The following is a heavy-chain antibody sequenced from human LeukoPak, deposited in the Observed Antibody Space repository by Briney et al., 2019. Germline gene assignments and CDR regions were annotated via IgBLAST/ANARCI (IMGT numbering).Heavy chain of an antibody. CDR3: ASGGAASGYSYVQD. D-gene: IGHD5-18*01. J-gene: IGHJ4*02. V-gene: IGHV1-24*01. CDR1: GYTLTELS. CDR2: FDPEDGET. Sequence: ASVKVSCKVSGYTLTELSMHWVRQAPGKGLEWMGGFDPEDGETIYAQKFQGRVTMTEDTSTDTAYMELSSLRSEDTAVYYCASGGAASGYSYVQDWGQGTLVTVSS.